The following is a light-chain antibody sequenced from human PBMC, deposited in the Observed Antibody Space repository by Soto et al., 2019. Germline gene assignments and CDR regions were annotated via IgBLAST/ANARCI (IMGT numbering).Light chain of an antibody. CDR1: SPDFG. V-gene: IGLV2-14*01. J-gene: IGLJ2*01. CDR3: SSDSSTTAL. Sequence: QSALTQPASVSGSPGQSITISCSGISPDFGVSWYQHFPGKAPKLLIFEVSNRPSGVSTRFSGSKSGNMSFLTISGLQSEDEGLYRCSSDSSTTALFGGGTKLTVL. CDR2: EVS.